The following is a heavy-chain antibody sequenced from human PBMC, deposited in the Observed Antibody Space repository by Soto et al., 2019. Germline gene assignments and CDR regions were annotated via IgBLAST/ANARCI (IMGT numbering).Heavy chain of an antibody. CDR1: GYTFSSYA. CDR3: ARGGPPIDY. J-gene: IGHJ4*02. V-gene: IGHV1-3*05. D-gene: IGHD3-10*01. CDR2: INAGNGNT. Sequence: QVQLVQFGAEEKKPGASVKVSCKASGYTFSSYAMHWVRQAPGQRLEWMGWINAGNGNTKYSQKFQGRVTITRDTSASTAYMELSSLRSEDTAVYYCARGGPPIDYWGQGTLVTVSS.